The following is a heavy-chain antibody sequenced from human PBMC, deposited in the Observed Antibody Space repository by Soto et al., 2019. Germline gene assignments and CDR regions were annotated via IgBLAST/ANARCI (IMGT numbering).Heavy chain of an antibody. V-gene: IGHV4-39*07. D-gene: IGHD3-9*01. CDR1: GGSISSSSYY. Sequence: SETLSLTCTVSGGSISSSSYYWGWIRQPPGKGLEWIGSIYHSGSTNYNPSLKSRVTISVDTSKNQFSLKLSSVTAADTAVYYCARVFGSYDILTGYYDDYWGQGTLVTVSS. CDR3: ARVFGSYDILTGYYDDY. J-gene: IGHJ4*02. CDR2: IYHSGST.